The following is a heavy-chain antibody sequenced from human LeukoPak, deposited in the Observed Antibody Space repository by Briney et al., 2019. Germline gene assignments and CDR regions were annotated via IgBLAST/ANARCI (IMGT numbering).Heavy chain of an antibody. CDR2: IYHSGST. CDR1: GYSISSGYY. Sequence: PSETLSLTCTVSGYSISSGYYWGWIRQPPGKGLEWIGSIYHSGSTYYNPSLKSRVTISVDTSKNQFSLKLSSVTAADTAVYYCAREWRGYSYPHAFDIWGQGTMVTVSS. D-gene: IGHD5-18*01. CDR3: AREWRGYSYPHAFDI. J-gene: IGHJ3*02. V-gene: IGHV4-38-2*02.